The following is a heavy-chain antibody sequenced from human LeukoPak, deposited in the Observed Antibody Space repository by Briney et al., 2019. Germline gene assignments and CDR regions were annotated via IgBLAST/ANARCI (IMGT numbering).Heavy chain of an antibody. CDR2: ISSSSSYI. D-gene: IGHD3-16*01. Sequence: GGSLRLSCEVSGFPFSSDTTHWVRQAPGKGLEWVSSISSSSSYIYYADSVKGRLTISRDNAKNSLYLQMNSLRAEDTAVYYCAWGADLSATDYWGQGTLVTVSS. CDR1: GFPFSSDT. CDR3: AWGADLSATDY. J-gene: IGHJ4*02. V-gene: IGHV3-21*01.